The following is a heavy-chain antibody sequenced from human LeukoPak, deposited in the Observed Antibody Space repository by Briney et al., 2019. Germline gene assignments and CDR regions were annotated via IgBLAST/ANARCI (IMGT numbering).Heavy chain of an antibody. V-gene: IGHV3-53*05. Sequence: HTGGSLRLSCAASGFTVSSNYMSWVRQAPGKGLEWVSVIYSGGSTYYADSVKGRFTISRDNSKNTLYLQMNSLRAEDTAVYYCARDGQELVLSGYDLIFGWSGENNWFDPWGQGTLVTVSS. CDR2: IYSGGST. CDR1: GFTVSSNY. CDR3: ARDGQELVLSGYDLIFGWSGENNWFDP. D-gene: IGHD5-12*01. J-gene: IGHJ5*02.